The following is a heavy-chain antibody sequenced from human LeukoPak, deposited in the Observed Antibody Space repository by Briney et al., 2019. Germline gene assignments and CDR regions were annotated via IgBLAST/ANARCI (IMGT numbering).Heavy chain of an antibody. D-gene: IGHD6-19*01. CDR2: IYPGDSDT. J-gene: IGHJ4*02. CDR1: GYSFSSYL. Sequence: GEPLKISGKGSGYSFSSYLSGWGGQMPGKGLGWMGIIYPGDSDTRYSPSFQGQVTISADKSISTAYLQWTSLKASDTAMYYCARRSGWYTFDYWGQGTLVSVSS. V-gene: IGHV5-51*01. CDR3: ARRSGWYTFDY.